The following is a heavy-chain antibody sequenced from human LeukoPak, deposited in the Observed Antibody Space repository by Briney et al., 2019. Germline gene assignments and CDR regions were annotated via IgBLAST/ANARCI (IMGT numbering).Heavy chain of an antibody. J-gene: IGHJ4*02. CDR3: ARAQWELLGVDY. CDR1: GYTFTSYY. D-gene: IGHD1-26*01. V-gene: IGHV1-46*01. Sequence: ASVKVSCKASGYTFTSYYMHWVRQAPGQGLEWMGIINPSGGSTSYAQKFQGRVTMTRDTSTSTVYMELSNLRSEDTAVYYCARAQWELLGVDYWGQGTLVTVSS. CDR2: INPSGGST.